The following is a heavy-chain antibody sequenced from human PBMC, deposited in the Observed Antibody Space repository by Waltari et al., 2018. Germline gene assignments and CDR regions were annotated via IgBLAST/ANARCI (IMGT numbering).Heavy chain of an antibody. V-gene: IGHV1-69*13. J-gene: IGHJ2*01. Sequence: QVQLVQSGAEVKKPGSSVKVSCKASGGTFSSYAISWVRQAPGQGLEWMGGIIPSFGTANYAQKFQGRVTITADESTSTAYMELSSLRSEDTAVYYCARVVVVVPAAHCWCFDLWGRGTLVTVSS. CDR1: GGTFSSYA. CDR3: ARVVVVVPAAHCWCFDL. D-gene: IGHD2-2*01. CDR2: IIPSFGTA.